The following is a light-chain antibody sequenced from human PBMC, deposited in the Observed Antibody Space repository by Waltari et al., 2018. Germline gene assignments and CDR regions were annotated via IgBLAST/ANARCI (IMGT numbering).Light chain of an antibody. CDR3: QQYNNWDPFT. CDR2: GAS. V-gene: IGKV3-15*01. J-gene: IGKJ2*01. CDR1: QSISSN. Sequence: EIVMTQSPATLSVSPGERATLSCKASQSISSNLAWYLQKPGQAPRLLIYGASTRATGISARFSGSGSGTKFTLTISSLQSEDFAVYYCQQYNNWDPFTFGQGTKLEIK.